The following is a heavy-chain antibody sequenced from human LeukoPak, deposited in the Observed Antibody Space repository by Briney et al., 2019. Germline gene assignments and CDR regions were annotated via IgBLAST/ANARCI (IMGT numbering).Heavy chain of an antibody. D-gene: IGHD6-13*01. J-gene: IGHJ6*02. Sequence: GGSLRLSCAASGFTFSSYAMSWVRQAPGKGLEWVSAISGSGGSTYYADSVKGRFTISRDNSKNTLYLQMNSLRAEDTAVYYCAKALPPSYSSSWYEGDYYYYGMDVWGQGTTVTVSS. CDR2: ISGSGGST. V-gene: IGHV3-23*01. CDR1: GFTFSSYA. CDR3: AKALPPSYSSSWYEGDYYYYGMDV.